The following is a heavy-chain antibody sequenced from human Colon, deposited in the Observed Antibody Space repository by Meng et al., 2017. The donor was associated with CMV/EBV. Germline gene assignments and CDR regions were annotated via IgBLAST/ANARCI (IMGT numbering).Heavy chain of an antibody. CDR1: GDSVSSNSVG. D-gene: IGHD6-19*01. V-gene: IGHV6-1*01. CDR3: ARRHTSGWYYFDS. CDR2: TYYRSRWLH. Sequence: LSLTCVISGDSVSSNSVGWNWIRQSPSRGLEWLGRTYYRSRWLHDYALSVKSRIIINADTSTNQFSLHLSSVTPEDTAVYYCARRHTSGWYYFDSWGQGTLVTVSS. J-gene: IGHJ4*02.